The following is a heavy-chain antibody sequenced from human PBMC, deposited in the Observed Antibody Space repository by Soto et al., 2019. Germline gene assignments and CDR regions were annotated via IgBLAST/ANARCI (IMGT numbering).Heavy chain of an antibody. CDR3: ARDAGYCNSVSCYPYNMDV. V-gene: IGHV4-30-4*01. D-gene: IGHD2-15*01. CDR1: GGSISSGDYY. Sequence: KPSETLSLTCTVSGGSISSGDYYWSWIRQPPGKGLEWIGYIYYSGSTYYNPSLKSRVSMSVDTSNNQFSLKLNSVTAADTAVYYCARDAGYCNSVSCYPYNMDVWGQGTTVTVSS. CDR2: IYYSGST. J-gene: IGHJ6*02.